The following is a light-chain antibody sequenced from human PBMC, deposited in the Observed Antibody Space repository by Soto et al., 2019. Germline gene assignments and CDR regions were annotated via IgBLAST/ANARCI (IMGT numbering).Light chain of an antibody. J-gene: IGLJ3*02. V-gene: IGLV1-40*01. CDR1: SSNIGAGYD. CDR2: GNS. CDR3: QSYDSSLSGGV. Sequence: QAVVTQPPSVSGAPGQRVTISCTGSSSNIGAGYDVHWYQQLPGTAPKLLIYGNSNRPSGVPDRFSGSKSGTSASLAITGLQAEDEADYYCQSYDSSLSGGVFGGVTKLTVL.